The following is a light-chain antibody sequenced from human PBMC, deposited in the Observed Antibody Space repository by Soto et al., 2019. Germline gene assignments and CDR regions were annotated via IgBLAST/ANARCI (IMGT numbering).Light chain of an antibody. CDR1: QSISSW. CDR2: DAS. V-gene: IGKV1-5*01. CDR3: QQYNSYSPT. J-gene: IGKJ1*01. Sequence: DIHLSPSLSTLSASIGDRVTITCRASQSISSWLAWYQQKPGKAPKLLIYDASSLESGVPSRFSGSGSGTEFTLTISSLQPDDFATYYCQQYNSYSPTFGQGTKVDIK.